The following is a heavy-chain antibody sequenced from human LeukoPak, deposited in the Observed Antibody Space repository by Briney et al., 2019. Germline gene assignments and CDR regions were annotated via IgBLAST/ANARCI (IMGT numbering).Heavy chain of an antibody. CDR2: IRYDGSNK. V-gene: IGHV3-30*02. J-gene: IGHJ4*02. Sequence: PGGSLRLSCAASGFTFSNYGMHWVRQAPGKGLEWVAFIRYDGSNKYYADSVNGRFTTSRDNSKNTLYLQMNSLKTEDTAVYYCASGPTIYWGFDYWGQGTLVTVSS. CDR3: ASGPTIYWGFDY. D-gene: IGHD7-27*01. CDR1: GFTFSNYG.